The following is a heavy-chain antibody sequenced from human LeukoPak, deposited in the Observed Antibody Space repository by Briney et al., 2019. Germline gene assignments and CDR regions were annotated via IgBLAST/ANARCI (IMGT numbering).Heavy chain of an antibody. D-gene: IGHD6-19*01. Sequence: SETLSLTCTVSGGSISSYYWSWIRQPPGKGLEWIGYIYYSGSTNYNPSLKSRVTISVDTSKNQFSLKLSSVTAADTAVYYCARGPYYLDSSTYSFDYWGQGTLVTVSS. CDR1: GGSISSYY. CDR2: IYYSGST. V-gene: IGHV4-59*01. CDR3: ARGPYYLDSSTYSFDY. J-gene: IGHJ4*02.